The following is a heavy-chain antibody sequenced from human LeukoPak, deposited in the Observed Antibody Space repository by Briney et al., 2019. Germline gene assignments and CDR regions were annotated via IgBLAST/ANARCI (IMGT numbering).Heavy chain of an antibody. J-gene: IGHJ4*02. CDR2: ISYDTSSK. CDR1: GFTFSCHS. V-gene: IGHV3-30*04. Sequence: GKSLRLSCAASGFTFSCHSMHWVRQAPGKGLQGVTVISYDTSSKYYADSANSVKGRFTTSRHNSKHTMSIQMNSLRPAETAVYYRARPPSYYGTGSPFPPCHYGREGTLVSVSS. CDR3: ARPPSYYGTGSPFPPCHY. D-gene: IGHD3-10*01.